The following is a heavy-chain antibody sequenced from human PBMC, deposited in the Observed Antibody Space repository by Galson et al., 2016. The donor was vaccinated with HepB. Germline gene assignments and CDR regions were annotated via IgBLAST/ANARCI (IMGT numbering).Heavy chain of an antibody. D-gene: IGHD3-9*01. CDR3: ARDLASRYGMDV. V-gene: IGHV1-2*04. J-gene: IGHJ6*02. Sequence: SVKVPCKASGYTFTGHYIHRVRQAPGQGLEWMGWINPNSGGTNYAQKLQGWVTMTRDTSISSTYVEPRRRRADDTVVYYCARDLASRYGMDVWGQGTTVTVSS. CDR2: INPNSGGT. CDR1: GYTFTGHY.